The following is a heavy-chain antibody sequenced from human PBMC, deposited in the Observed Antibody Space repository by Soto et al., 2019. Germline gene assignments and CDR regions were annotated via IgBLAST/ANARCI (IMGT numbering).Heavy chain of an antibody. Sequence: GASLKISCQGSGYSFTSHWITWVRQTPGKGLEWMGRIDPSDSYTNYSPSFQGRVTISADRSISTAFLQWSSLAASDTAIYYSAGCLSGANEEYNAYYFYGLDVWGQGTTVTVSS. CDR1: GYSFTSHW. CDR3: AGCLSGANEEYNAYYFYGLDV. J-gene: IGHJ6*02. D-gene: IGHD1-1*01. CDR2: IDPSDSYT. V-gene: IGHV5-10-1*01.